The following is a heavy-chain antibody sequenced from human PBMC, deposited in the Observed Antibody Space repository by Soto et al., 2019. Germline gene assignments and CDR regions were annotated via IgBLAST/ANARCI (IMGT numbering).Heavy chain of an antibody. Sequence: EVQLLESGGGLVQPGGSLRLSCAASGFSFSTYAMTWVRQAPGKGLEWVSTIGGGGRTTYYADSVKGRFTISIDNSMNTVYLQMNSLRAEDTAVYYCGKPRQVDVWGLGTTVTVTS. J-gene: IGHJ6*02. CDR3: GKPRQVDV. CDR2: IGGGGRTT. CDR1: GFSFSTYA. V-gene: IGHV3-23*01.